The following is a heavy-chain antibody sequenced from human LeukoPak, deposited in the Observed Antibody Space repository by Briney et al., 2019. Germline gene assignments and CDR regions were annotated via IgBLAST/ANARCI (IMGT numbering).Heavy chain of an antibody. D-gene: IGHD3-22*01. CDR1: GGSISSGGYY. J-gene: IGHJ4*02. CDR3: ARLAYYYDSSGFDY. CDR2: IYHSGST. Sequence: SETLSLTCTVSGGSISSGGYYWSWIRQPPGKGLEWIGYIYHSGSTYYNPSLKSRVTISVDTSKNQFSLKLSSVTAADTAVYYCARLAYYYDSSGFDYWGQGTLVTVSS. V-gene: IGHV4-30-2*01.